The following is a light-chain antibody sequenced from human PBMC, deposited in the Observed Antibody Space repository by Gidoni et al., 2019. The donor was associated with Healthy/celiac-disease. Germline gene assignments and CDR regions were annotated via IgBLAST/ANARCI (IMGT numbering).Light chain of an antibody. CDR1: QSVSSY. J-gene: IGKJ4*01. CDR3: QQRSNWLT. Sequence: IGLPQSPATLSLSPGERATLSCRASQSVSSYLAWYQQNPGQAPRLLIYDASNRATGSPARFSGSGSGTDFTLTISSLEPEDFAVYYCQQRSNWLTFGGGTKVEIK. CDR2: DAS. V-gene: IGKV3-11*01.